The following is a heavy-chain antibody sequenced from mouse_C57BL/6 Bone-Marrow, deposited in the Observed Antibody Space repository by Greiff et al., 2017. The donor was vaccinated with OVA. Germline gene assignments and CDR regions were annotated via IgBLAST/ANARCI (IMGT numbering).Heavy chain of an antibody. J-gene: IGHJ4*01. CDR3: AFYDCAMDY. V-gene: IGHV1-76*01. CDR2: IYPGSGNT. CDR1: GYTFTDYY. Sequence: QVQLQQSGAELVRPGASVKLSCKASGYTFTDYYINWVKQRPGQGLEWIARIYPGSGNTYYNEKFKGKATLTAEKSSSTAYMQLSSLTSEDSAVYFCAFYDCAMDYWSQGTSVTVSS. D-gene: IGHD2-3*01.